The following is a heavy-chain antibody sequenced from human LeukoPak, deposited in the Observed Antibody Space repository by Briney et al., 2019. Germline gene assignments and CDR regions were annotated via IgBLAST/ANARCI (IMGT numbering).Heavy chain of an antibody. CDR2: ISGSGDRT. D-gene: IGHD5-24*01. CDR3: ARVDGYFDY. CDR1: GFTFSTYA. J-gene: IGHJ4*02. Sequence: GGSLRLSCAASGFTFSTYAMNWVRQAPGKGLEWVSYISGSGDRTYYADSVKGRFTVSRDNSKNALFLQMNSLRVEDTAIYYCARVDGYFDYWGQGTLVTVSS. V-gene: IGHV3-23*01.